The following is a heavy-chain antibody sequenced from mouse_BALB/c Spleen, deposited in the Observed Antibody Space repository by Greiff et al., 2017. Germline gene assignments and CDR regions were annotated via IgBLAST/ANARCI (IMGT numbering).Heavy chain of an antibody. V-gene: IGHV1-5*01. CDR1: GYTFTSYW. D-gene: IGHD1-1*01. Sequence: EVQLQQSGTVLARPGASVKMSCKASGYTFTSYWMHWVKQRPGQGLEWIGAIYPGNSDTSYNQKFKGKAKLTAVTSTSTAYMELSSLTNEDSAVYYCTRERDRSSYCFDYWGQGTTLTVSS. CDR3: TRERDRSSYCFDY. CDR2: IYPGNSDT. J-gene: IGHJ2*01.